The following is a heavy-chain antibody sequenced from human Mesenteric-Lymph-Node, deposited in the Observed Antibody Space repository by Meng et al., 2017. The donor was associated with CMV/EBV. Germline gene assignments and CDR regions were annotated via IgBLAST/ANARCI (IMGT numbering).Heavy chain of an antibody. CDR1: GDSVSSNSAA. V-gene: IGHV6-1*01. Sequence: SQTLSLTCAISGDSVSSNSAAWNWIRQSPSRGLEWLGRTYCRSKWYNDYAVSVKSRITINPDTSKNQFSLQLNSATPEDTAVYFCARDRTSSWFNTFDIWGQGTMVTVSS. CDR2: TYCRSKWYN. CDR3: ARDRTSSWFNTFDI. J-gene: IGHJ3*02. D-gene: IGHD2-8*01.